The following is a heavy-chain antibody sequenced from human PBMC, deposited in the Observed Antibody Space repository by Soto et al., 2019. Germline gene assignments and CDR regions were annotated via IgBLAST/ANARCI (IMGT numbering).Heavy chain of an antibody. Sequence: QVQLQQWGAGPLRPLETLSLTCGVSGGSFSGYYWAWIRQSPGKGLAWIGEINDRGSINYNPSLKSGVSISVDTSKNHYPLKLWSVTAADTAVYYCARESHDIMTGPPWVWYFDLWGRGTLVTVSS. CDR2: INDRGSI. V-gene: IGHV4-34*01. CDR1: GGSFSGYY. D-gene: IGHD3-9*01. J-gene: IGHJ2*01. CDR3: ARESHDIMTGPPWVWYFDL.